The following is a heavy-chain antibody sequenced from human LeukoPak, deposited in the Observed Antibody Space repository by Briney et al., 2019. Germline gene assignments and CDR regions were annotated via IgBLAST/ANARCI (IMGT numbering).Heavy chain of an antibody. V-gene: IGHV3-23*01. Sequence: GGSLRLSCAASGFTFSNYAMSWVRQAPGKGLEWVSSISGSGASTYYADSVKGRFTISRDNSKNTLHLQMNSLRAEDTAVYYCATQGVAVAFEYWGQGTLVTVSS. CDR2: ISGSGAST. CDR3: ATQGVAVAFEY. J-gene: IGHJ4*02. D-gene: IGHD6-19*01. CDR1: GFTFSNYA.